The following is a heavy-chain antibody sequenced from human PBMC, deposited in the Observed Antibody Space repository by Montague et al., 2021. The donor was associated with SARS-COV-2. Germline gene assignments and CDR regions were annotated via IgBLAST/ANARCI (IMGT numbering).Heavy chain of an antibody. CDR2: FDPEDVET. D-gene: IGHD3-3*01. Sequence: SVTVSCKVSGYTLFQTTIHWVRQAPGKGLEWMGSFDPEDVETAYTQTLQGRVAMTADSSTETAYMELTNLTSDDTAVYYCTTYSISGVVIYAFAFWGQGTKVTVSS. J-gene: IGHJ3*01. V-gene: IGHV1-24*01. CDR1: GYTLFQTT. CDR3: TTYSISGVVIYAFAF.